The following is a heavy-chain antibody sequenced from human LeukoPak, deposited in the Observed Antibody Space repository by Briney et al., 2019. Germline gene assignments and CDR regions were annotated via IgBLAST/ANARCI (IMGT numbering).Heavy chain of an antibody. D-gene: IGHD2-2*01. CDR2: INPNSGGT. J-gene: IGHJ5*02. Sequence: ASVKVSCKASGYTFTGYYMHWVRQAPGQGLEGMGWINPNSGGTNYAQKFQGRVTLTRDTSISTAYMELSRLRSDDTAVYYCARGHIVVVPTNWFDPWGQGTLVTVSS. CDR3: ARGHIVVVPTNWFDP. CDR1: GYTFTGYY. V-gene: IGHV1-2*02.